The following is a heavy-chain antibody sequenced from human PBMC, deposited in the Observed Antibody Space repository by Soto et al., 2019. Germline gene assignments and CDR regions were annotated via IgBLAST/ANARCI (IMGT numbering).Heavy chain of an antibody. D-gene: IGHD2-2*01. Sequence: SETLSLTCTVSGGSISSYYWIWIRQPPGKGLEWIGYIYYSGSTNYNPSLESRVTISVDTSKNQFSLKLSSVTAADTAVYYCARHYCSSTSCYLGRYYYYMDVWGKGTTVTAP. CDR3: ARHYCSSTSCYLGRYYYYMDV. V-gene: IGHV4-59*08. CDR1: GGSISSYY. J-gene: IGHJ6*03. CDR2: IYYSGST.